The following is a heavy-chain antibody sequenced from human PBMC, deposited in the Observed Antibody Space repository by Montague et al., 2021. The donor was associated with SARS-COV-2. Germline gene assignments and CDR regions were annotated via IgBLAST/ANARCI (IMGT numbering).Heavy chain of an antibody. CDR2: LFRGGKP. D-gene: IGHD3-16*01. J-gene: IGHJ6*02. V-gene: IGHV3-66*02. CDR1: GLTVRENY. CDR3: AREEGGVGGVLGPLLYHGMDV. Sequence: SLRLSCAAAGLTVRENYMSWVRQAPGKRLEWVSLLFRGGKPYYADSVKGRFTISRDDSNNILFLQMNSVRLEDMAVYFCAREEGGVGGVLGPLLYHGMDVWGQGTTVTVSS.